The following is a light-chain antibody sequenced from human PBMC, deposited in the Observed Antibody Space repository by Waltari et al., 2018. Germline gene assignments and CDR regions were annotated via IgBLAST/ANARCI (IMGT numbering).Light chain of an antibody. CDR2: QNS. J-gene: IGLJ1*01. CDR1: KLGDKY. V-gene: IGLV3-1*01. CDR3: QAWDSSTAWG. Sequence: SYELTQPPSVSVSPGQTATITCSGDKLGDKYACWYQQKPGQSPVLVIYQNSKRPSGLPGRFSGSNSGKTATLTSSGAQAMDEADYYCQAWDSSTAWGFGTGTKVTVL.